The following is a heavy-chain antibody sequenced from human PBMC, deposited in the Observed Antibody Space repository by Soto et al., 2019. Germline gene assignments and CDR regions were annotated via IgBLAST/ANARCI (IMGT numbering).Heavy chain of an antibody. D-gene: IGHD6-6*01. Sequence: QVQLQESGPGLVKPSETLSLTCTVSGGSLTTTYWSWIRPPAGKGLEWIGRFYTSGTTDYSPSLRSRVTMSVDTSKNQFSLKLNSVTAADTGVYYCARERAAPSWIDPWGQGILVTVSS. CDR2: FYTSGTT. V-gene: IGHV4-4*07. CDR3: ARERAAPSWIDP. CDR1: GGSLTTTY. J-gene: IGHJ5*02.